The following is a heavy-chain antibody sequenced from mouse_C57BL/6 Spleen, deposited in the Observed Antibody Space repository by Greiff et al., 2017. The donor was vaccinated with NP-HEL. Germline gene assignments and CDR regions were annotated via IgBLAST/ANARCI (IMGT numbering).Heavy chain of an antibody. D-gene: IGHD1-1*01. V-gene: IGHV5-9*01. CDR3: ARGEAPDYGSSYWYFDV. J-gene: IGHJ1*03. CDR1: GFTFSSYT. CDR2: ISGGGGNT. Sequence: DVMLVESGGGLVKPGGSLKLSCAASGFTFSSYTMSWVRQTPEKRLEWVATISGGGGNTYYPASVKGRFTISRDNAKNTMYRQMSSLRSEDTAVYYCARGEAPDYGSSYWYFDVWGTGTTVTVSS.